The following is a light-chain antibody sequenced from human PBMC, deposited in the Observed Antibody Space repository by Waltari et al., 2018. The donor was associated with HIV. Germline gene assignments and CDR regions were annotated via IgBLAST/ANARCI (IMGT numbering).Light chain of an antibody. J-gene: IGLJ2*01. V-gene: IGLV1-47*01. Sequence: SVLTQPPSASGTPGQRVTISCSGSTSNIGSNDVFWYQHLQGAAPNLLIHRNNERPSGFPDRFSGSTSGTSASLAISGLRSEDEADDYGVAWDDSLRGVVFGGGTKVAAL. CDR1: TSNIGSND. CDR3: VAWDDSLRGVV. CDR2: RNN.